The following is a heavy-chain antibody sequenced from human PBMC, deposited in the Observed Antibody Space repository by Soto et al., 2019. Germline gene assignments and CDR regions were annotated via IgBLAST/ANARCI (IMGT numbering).Heavy chain of an antibody. Sequence: VKVSCKASGYTFTNYGISWVRQAPGQGLEWMGWISAYNGNTNYAQKLQGRVTMTTDTSTSTAYMELRSLRSDDTAVYYCARRELSKYYYGMDVWGQGTTVTVSS. CDR1: GYTFTNYG. CDR2: ISAYNGNT. CDR3: ARRELSKYYYGMDV. J-gene: IGHJ6*02. D-gene: IGHD1-7*01. V-gene: IGHV1-18*04.